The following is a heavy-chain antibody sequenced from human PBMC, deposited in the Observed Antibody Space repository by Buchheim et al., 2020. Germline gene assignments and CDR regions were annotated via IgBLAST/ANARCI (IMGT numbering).Heavy chain of an antibody. CDR3: ARDYYGSGSYLRGWFDP. D-gene: IGHD3-10*01. V-gene: IGHV1-69*04. Sequence: QVQLVQSGAEVKKPGSSVKVSCKASGGTFSSYAISWVRQAPGQGLEWMGRIIPILGIANYAQKFQGRVTITAAKSTSTAYMELSSLRSEDTAVYYCARDYYGSGSYLRGWFDPWGQGTL. CDR2: IIPILGIA. J-gene: IGHJ5*02. CDR1: GGTFSSYA.